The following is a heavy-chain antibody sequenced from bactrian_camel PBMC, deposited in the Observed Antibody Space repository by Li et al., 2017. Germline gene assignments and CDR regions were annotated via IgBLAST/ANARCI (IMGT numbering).Heavy chain of an antibody. Sequence: HVQLVESGGGSVEAGGSLRLSCSASGFTTDDSDMGWFRQAPGAECEFVSKIDGDGTTLYDDSVKGRFTISQENGKNTTFLQMNSLEIEDTAVYYCAAEYGRSCRTTLWGLGTQVT. J-gene: IGHJ4*01. CDR2: KIDGDGTT. CDR3: AAEYGRSCRTTL. D-gene: IGHD3*01. CDR1: GFTTDDSD. V-gene: IGHV3S61*01.